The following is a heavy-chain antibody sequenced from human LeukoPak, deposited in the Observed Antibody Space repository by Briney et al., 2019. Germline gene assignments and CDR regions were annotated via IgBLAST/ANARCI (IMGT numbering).Heavy chain of an antibody. V-gene: IGHV3-7*05. D-gene: IGHD4-23*01. CDR2: IKQDGSEK. J-gene: IGHJ4*02. Sequence: PGGSLTLSCAASGFTFSNYWMTWVRQAPGKGLEWVANIKQDGSEKYYVASVEGRFTIYRDNAKNSLYLQMNSLRAEDTAVYYCARDLSARWLLNDYWGQGTLVTVSS. CDR1: GFTFSNYW. CDR3: ARDLSARWLLNDY.